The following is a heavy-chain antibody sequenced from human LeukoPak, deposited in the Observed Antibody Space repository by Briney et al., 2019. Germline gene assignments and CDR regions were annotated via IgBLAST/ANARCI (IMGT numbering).Heavy chain of an antibody. CDR2: IYYSGST. CDR1: GDSISSYY. D-gene: IGHD6-13*01. V-gene: IGHV4-59*01. CDR3: ASVTIAAAGKGPMYYFDS. J-gene: IGHJ4*02. Sequence: SETLSLTCTVSGDSISSYYWSWIRQPSGKGLEWIGDIYYSGSTTYNPSLKSRVTISVDTSKNQFSLKLRSVTAADTAVYSCASVTIAAAGKGPMYYFDSWGQGTLVTVSS.